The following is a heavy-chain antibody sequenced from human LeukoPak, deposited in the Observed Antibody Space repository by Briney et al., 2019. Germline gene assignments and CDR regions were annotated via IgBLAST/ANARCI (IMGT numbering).Heavy chain of an antibody. CDR3: ASLQLKRPAPFDY. CDR2: IYHSGST. Sequence: SETLSLTCTVSGYSISSGYYWGWIRQPPGKGLEWIGSIYHSGSTYYNPSLKSRVTISVDTSKNQFSLKLSSVTAADTAVYYCASLQLKRPAPFDYWGQGTLVTVSS. CDR1: GYSISSGYY. D-gene: IGHD1-1*01. J-gene: IGHJ4*02. V-gene: IGHV4-38-2*02.